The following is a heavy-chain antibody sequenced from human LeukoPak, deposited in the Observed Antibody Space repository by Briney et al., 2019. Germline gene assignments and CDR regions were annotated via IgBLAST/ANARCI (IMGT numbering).Heavy chain of an antibody. Sequence: ASVKVSCKASGYTFTSYYMHRVRQAPGQGLEWMGIINPSGGSTSYAQKFQGRVTMTRDTSTSTVYMELSSLRSEDTAVYYCARARTMVTGHYYYGMDVWGQGTTVTVSS. CDR3: ARARTMVTGHYYYGMDV. V-gene: IGHV1-46*01. J-gene: IGHJ6*02. CDR2: INPSGGST. D-gene: IGHD5-18*01. CDR1: GYTFTSYY.